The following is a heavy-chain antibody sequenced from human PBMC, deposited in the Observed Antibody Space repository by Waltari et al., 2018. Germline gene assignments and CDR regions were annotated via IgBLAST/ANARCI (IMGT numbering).Heavy chain of an antibody. D-gene: IGHD2-2*01. CDR1: GGSISSYY. V-gene: IGHV4-59*01. CDR3: ARSRPNIVVVPAAHWYFDL. CDR2: IYYSGST. J-gene: IGHJ2*01. Sequence: QVQLQESGPGLVKPSETLSLTCTVSGGSISSYYWSCIRQPPGKGLEWIGYIYYSGSTNYNPSLKSRVTISVDTSKNQFSLKLSSVTAADTAVYYCARSRPNIVVVPAAHWYFDLWGRGTLVTVSS.